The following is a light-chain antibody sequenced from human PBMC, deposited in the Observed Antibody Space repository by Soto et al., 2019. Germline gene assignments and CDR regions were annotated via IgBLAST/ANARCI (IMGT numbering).Light chain of an antibody. CDR3: QHPDST. J-gene: IGKJ1*01. CDR1: QSISSW. V-gene: IGKV1-5*01. Sequence: DIQMTQSPSTLSASVGDRVPITCRASQSISSWLAWYQQKPGKAPKLLIYDASSLESGVPSRFSGSGSGTEFTLTISSLQPDDFATYYCQHPDSTFGQGTKVDIK. CDR2: DAS.